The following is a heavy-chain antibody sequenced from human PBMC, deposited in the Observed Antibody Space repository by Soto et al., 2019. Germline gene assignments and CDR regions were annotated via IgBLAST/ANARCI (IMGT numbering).Heavy chain of an antibody. D-gene: IGHD4-4*01. Sequence: QVQLVQSGAEVKKPGASVKVSCKASGYTFTSYAMHWVRQAPGQRLEWMGWINAGNGNTKYSQKFQGRVTITRDTAESAAYMGLSSMRSEDTAVYYCSRGYSTYVPYYMDVWGKGTTVTVSS. J-gene: IGHJ6*03. CDR2: INAGNGNT. CDR3: SRGYSTYVPYYMDV. V-gene: IGHV1-3*01. CDR1: GYTFTSYA.